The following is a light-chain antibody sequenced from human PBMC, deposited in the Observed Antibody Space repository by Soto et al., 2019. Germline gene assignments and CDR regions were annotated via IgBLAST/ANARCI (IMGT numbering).Light chain of an antibody. CDR2: EGS. Sequence: QSALTQPASVSGSPGQSITISCTGTSSDAGSYNLVSWYQQHPGKAPKLMIYEGSKRPSGVSNRFSGSKSGNTASLTISGLQAEDEADYYCGTWDSSLKAWLFGAGTKLTVL. J-gene: IGLJ3*02. CDR1: SSDAGSYNL. V-gene: IGLV2-23*01. CDR3: GTWDSSLKAWL.